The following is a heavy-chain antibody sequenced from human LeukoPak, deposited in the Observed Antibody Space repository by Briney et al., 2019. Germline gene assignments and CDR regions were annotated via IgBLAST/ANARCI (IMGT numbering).Heavy chain of an antibody. CDR1: GFTVSSNY. V-gene: IGHV3-53*01. CDR3: AKATPYCGGDCGDAFDI. J-gene: IGHJ3*02. CDR2: IYSGGST. D-gene: IGHD2-21*02. Sequence: GGSLRLSCAASGFTVSSNYMSWVRQAPGKGLEWVSVIYSGGSTYYADSVKGRFTISRDNSKNTLYLQMNSLRAEDTAVYYCAKATPYCGGDCGDAFDIWGQGTVVTVSS.